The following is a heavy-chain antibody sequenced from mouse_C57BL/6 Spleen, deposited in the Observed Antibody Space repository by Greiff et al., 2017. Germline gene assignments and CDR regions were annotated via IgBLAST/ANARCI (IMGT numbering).Heavy chain of an antibody. CDR2: IYPGSGNT. CDR3: ARGQSSGHSYSAMDY. Sequence: QVQLQQPGAELVRPGASVKLSCKASGYTFTDYYINWVKQRPGQGLEWIARIYPGSGNTYYNEKFKGKATLTAEKSSSNAYMQLSSLTSEDSAVYCCARGQSSGHSYSAMDYWGQGTSVTVSS. D-gene: IGHD3-2*02. J-gene: IGHJ4*01. CDR1: GYTFTDYY. V-gene: IGHV1-76*01.